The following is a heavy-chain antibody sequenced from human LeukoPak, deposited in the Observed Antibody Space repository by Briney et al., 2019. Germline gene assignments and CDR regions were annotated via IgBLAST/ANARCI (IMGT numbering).Heavy chain of an antibody. CDR2: ISAYNGNT. Sequence: ASVKVSCKTSGGTFSSYAISWVRQAPGQGLEWMGWISAYNGNTNYAQKLQGRVTMTTDTSTSTAYMELRSLRSDDTAVYYCARCVSMYSGSRRFDYWGQGTLVTVSS. D-gene: IGHD1-26*01. CDR3: ARCVSMYSGSRRFDY. V-gene: IGHV1-18*01. CDR1: GGTFSSYA. J-gene: IGHJ4*02.